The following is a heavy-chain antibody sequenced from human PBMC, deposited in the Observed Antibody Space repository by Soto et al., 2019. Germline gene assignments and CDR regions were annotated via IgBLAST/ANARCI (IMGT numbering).Heavy chain of an antibody. CDR3: AKDLYSSSSGRTFDAFDI. V-gene: IGHV3-23*01. CDR1: GFTFSSYA. J-gene: IGHJ3*02. CDR2: ISGSGGST. D-gene: IGHD6-6*01. Sequence: LRLSCAASGFTFSSYAMSWVRQAPGKGLEWVSAISGSGGSTYYADSVKGRFTISRDNSKNTLYLQMNSLRAEDTAVYYCAKDLYSSSSGRTFDAFDIWGQGTMVTVSS.